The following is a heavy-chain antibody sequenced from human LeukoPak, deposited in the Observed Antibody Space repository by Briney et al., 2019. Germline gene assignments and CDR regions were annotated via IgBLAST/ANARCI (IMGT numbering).Heavy chain of an antibody. J-gene: IGHJ6*03. CDR2: INPSGGST. CDR3: ASALVGATRSFYMDV. Sequence: ASVKVSCKASGYTFTSYYMHWVRQAPGQGLEWMGIINPSGGSTSYAQKFQGRVTMTRDTSTSTVYMELSSLGSEDTAVYYCASALVGATRSFYMDVWGKGTTVTVSS. D-gene: IGHD1-26*01. V-gene: IGHV1-46*01. CDR1: GYTFTSYY.